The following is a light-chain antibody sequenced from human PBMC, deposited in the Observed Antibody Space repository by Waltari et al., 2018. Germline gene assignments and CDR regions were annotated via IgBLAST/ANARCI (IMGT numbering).Light chain of an antibody. CDR2: AAS. CDR1: QDISTS. V-gene: IGKV1-9*01. J-gene: IGKJ4*01. Sequence: TQSPSFLSESVGDRVTITCRASQDISTSLAWYQEKPGRAPKLLIYAASTLQSEIPSRFSGSGSGTEFTLTISSLQPEDFATYYCQQVNNYPLTFGGGTKVESK. CDR3: QQVNNYPLT.